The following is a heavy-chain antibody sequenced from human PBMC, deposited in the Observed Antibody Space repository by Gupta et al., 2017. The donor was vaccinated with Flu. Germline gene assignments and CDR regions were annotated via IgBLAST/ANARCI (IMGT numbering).Heavy chain of an antibody. J-gene: IGHJ1*01. CDR1: GFTFSSYS. Sequence: EVQLVESGGGLVKPGGSLRLSCAASGFTFSSYSMNWVRQAPGKGLEWVSSISSSSSYIYYTDSVKGRFTISRDNAKNSLYLQMNSLRAEDTAVYYCARRWGITSGFQHWGQGTLVTVSS. CDR2: ISSSSSYI. D-gene: IGHD3-16*01. V-gene: IGHV3-21*01. CDR3: ARRWGITSGFQH.